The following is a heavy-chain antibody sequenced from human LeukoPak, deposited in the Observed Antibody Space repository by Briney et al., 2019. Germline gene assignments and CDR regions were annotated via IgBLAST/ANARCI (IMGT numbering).Heavy chain of an antibody. J-gene: IGHJ5*02. CDR3: ARVLTACRRGIWFDL. V-gene: IGHV3-53*01. CDR2: IYSGATT. Sequence: GGSLRLSCAASGFTVSDTYMTWVRQAPGKGLAWVSVIYSGATTHYADSVKGRFTISRDSSKNTLYLQMNSLRAEDTAVYYCARVLTACRRGIWFDLWGQGTLVTVSS. CDR1: GFTVSDTY. D-gene: IGHD6-6*01.